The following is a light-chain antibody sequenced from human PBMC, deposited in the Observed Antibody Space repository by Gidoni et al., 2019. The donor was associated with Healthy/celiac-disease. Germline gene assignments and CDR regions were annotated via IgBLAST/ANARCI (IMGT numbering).Light chain of an antibody. Sequence: DIQMTQSPSSLSASVGDRVTITCRAGQNISSYLNWYQQKPGKAPKLLIYTASSLQSGVPSRFSGSGSGTDFTLTMSRLKPEDFATYYCQQSYSTPFTFGPETKVDIK. V-gene: IGKV1-39*01. CDR1: QNISSY. CDR3: QQSYSTPFT. J-gene: IGKJ3*01. CDR2: TAS.